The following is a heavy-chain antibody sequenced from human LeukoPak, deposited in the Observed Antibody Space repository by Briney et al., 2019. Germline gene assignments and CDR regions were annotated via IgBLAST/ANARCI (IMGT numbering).Heavy chain of an antibody. Sequence: SQTLSLTCAVSGGSISSGGYSWSWIRQPPGKGLEWIGYIYHSGSTYYNPSLKSRVTISVDTSKNQFSLKLSSVTAADTAVYYCARGDYDFWSGYQYNWFDPWGQGTLVTVSS. CDR1: GGSISSGGYS. CDR3: ARGDYDFWSGYQYNWFDP. D-gene: IGHD3-3*01. V-gene: IGHV4-30-2*01. J-gene: IGHJ5*02. CDR2: IYHSGST.